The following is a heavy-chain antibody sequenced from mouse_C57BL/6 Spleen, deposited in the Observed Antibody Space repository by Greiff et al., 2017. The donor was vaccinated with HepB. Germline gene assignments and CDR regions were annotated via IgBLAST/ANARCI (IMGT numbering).Heavy chain of an antibody. CDR3: ARGSVNYYGSSPAWFAY. Sequence: VQLQQSGPELVKPGASVKISCKASGYTFTDYYMNWVKQSHGKSLEWIGDINPNNGGTSYNQKFKGKATLTVDKSSSTAYMELRSLTSEDSAVYYCARGSVNYYGSSPAWFAYWGQGTLVTVSA. CDR1: GYTFTDYY. V-gene: IGHV1-26*01. J-gene: IGHJ3*01. CDR2: INPNNGGT. D-gene: IGHD1-1*01.